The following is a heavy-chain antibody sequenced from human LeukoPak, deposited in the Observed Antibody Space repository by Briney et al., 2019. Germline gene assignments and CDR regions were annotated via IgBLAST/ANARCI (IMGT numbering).Heavy chain of an antibody. Sequence: ASVKVSCKASGGTFSSYAISWVRQAPGQGLEWMGGIIPIFHTADYAQKFQGRVTITADESTSTVYMELSRLRSEDTAMYYCAREGDFGYYAFDYWGQGTLVTVSS. CDR2: IIPIFHTA. D-gene: IGHD4-17*01. CDR3: AREGDFGYYAFDY. CDR1: GGTFSSYA. J-gene: IGHJ4*02. V-gene: IGHV1-69*13.